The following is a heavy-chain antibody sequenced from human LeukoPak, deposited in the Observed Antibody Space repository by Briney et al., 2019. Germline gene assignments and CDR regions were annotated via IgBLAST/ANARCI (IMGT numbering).Heavy chain of an antibody. CDR2: INPSGGST. J-gene: IGHJ3*02. CDR3: ARDLYGDYPGAFDI. Sequence: ASVKVSCKVSGYTLTELSMHWVRQAPGQGLEWMGIINPSGGSTSYAQKFQGRVTMTRDMSTSTVYMELSSLRSDDTAVYYCARDLYGDYPGAFDIWGQGTMVTVSS. D-gene: IGHD4-17*01. CDR1: GYTLTELS. V-gene: IGHV1-46*01.